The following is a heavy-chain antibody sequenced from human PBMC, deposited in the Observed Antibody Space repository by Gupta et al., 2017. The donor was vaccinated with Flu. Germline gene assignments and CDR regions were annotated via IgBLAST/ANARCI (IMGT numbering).Heavy chain of an antibody. CDR3: AREMSTGGPWHFQH. Sequence: TDNSIHWGRQAPGQGLEWMGRINPNSGGTNYAQKFQGRVTMTRDTSINTAYMEVSSVTSDDTAVYYCAREMSTGGPWHFQHWGQGTLVSVSS. CDR2: INPNSGGT. D-gene: IGHD3-9*01. CDR1: TDNS. J-gene: IGHJ1*01. V-gene: IGHV1-2*06.